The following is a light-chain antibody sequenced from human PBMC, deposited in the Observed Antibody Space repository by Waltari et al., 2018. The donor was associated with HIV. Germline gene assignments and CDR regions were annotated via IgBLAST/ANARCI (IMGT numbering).Light chain of an antibody. CDR3: ATWDDSLNGHVV. CDR2: ANA. Sequence: QSVLTQPPSASGPPGQRVTISCSGSTSNIGDNTVNWYQQFPGTAPKLLIYANAQRPSGVPDRFSGSKSGTSASLVISGLQSEDEADYYCATWDDSLNGHVVFGGGTKLTVL. V-gene: IGLV1-44*01. CDR1: TSNIGDNT. J-gene: IGLJ2*01.